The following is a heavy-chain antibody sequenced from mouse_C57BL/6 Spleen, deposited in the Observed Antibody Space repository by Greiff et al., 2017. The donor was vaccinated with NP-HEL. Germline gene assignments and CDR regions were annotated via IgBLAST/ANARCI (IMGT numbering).Heavy chain of an antibody. D-gene: IGHD2-3*01. CDR2: ISYDGSN. CDR3: AREDGYYPAWFAY. CDR1: GYSITSGYY. J-gene: IGHJ3*01. V-gene: IGHV3-6*01. Sequence: EVQLQQSGPGLVKPSQSLSLTCSVTGYSITSGYYWNWIRQFPGNKLEWMGYISYDGSNNYNPSLKNRISITRDTSKNQFFLKLNSVTTEDTATYYCAREDGYYPAWFAYWGQRTLVTVSA.